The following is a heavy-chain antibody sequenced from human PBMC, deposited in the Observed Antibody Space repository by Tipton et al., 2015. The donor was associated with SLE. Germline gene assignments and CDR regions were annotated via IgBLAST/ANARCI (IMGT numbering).Heavy chain of an antibody. Sequence: LRLSCTVSGGSISSSSYYWGWIRQPPGKGLEWIGSISYSRNTYYNPSLKSRVTISVDTSKNQFSLKVRSVTAADTAVYYCARQVASSPPDHLGQGTPVTVSS. J-gene: IGHJ5*02. CDR1: GGSISSSSYY. V-gene: IGHV4-39*01. D-gene: IGHD5-12*01. CDR3: ARQVASSPPDH. CDR2: ISYSRNT.